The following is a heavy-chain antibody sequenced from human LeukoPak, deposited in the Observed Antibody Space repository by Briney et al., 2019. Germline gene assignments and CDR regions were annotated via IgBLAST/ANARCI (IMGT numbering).Heavy chain of an antibody. CDR2: IYYSGST. CDR1: GGSISRSSYY. D-gene: IGHD5-18*01. V-gene: IGHV4-39*01. J-gene: IGHJ5*02. Sequence: SETLSLTCTVSGGSISRSSYYWGWIRQPPGKGLEWIGSIYYSGSTYYNPSLKSRVTISVDTSKNQFSLKLSSVTAADTAVYYCARHLTPPPGDSYGYLVGSFDPWGQGTLVTVSS. CDR3: ARHLTPPPGDSYGYLVGSFDP.